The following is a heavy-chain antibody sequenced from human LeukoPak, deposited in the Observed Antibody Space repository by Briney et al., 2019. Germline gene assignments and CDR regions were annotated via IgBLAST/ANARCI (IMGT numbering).Heavy chain of an antibody. CDR3: ARAWGAATLPGP. CDR1: GGSISSSSYY. CDR2: IYYSGST. J-gene: IGHJ5*02. Sequence: SETLSLTCTVSGGSISSSSYYWGWIRQPPGKGLEWIGSIYYSGSTYYNPSLKSRVTISVDTSKNQFSLKLSSVTAADTAVYYCARAWGAATLPGPWGQGTLVTVSS. D-gene: IGHD2-15*01. V-gene: IGHV4-39*01.